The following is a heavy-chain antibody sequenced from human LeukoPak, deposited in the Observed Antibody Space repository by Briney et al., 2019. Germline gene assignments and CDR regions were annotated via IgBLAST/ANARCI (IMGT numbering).Heavy chain of an antibody. CDR1: GYTFTGYY. J-gene: IGHJ4*02. CDR2: INPNSGGT. V-gene: IGHV1-2*02. Sequence: ASVKVSCKASGYTFTGYYMHWVRQAPGQGLEWMGWINPNSGGTNYAQKFQGRVTMTRDTSISTAYMALSRLRSDDTAVYYCARDSSSSMGGSMYWGQGTLVTVSS. D-gene: IGHD6-13*01. CDR3: ARDSSSSMGGSMY.